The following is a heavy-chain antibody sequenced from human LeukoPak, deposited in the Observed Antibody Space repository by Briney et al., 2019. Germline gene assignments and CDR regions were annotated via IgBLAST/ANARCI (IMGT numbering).Heavy chain of an antibody. Sequence: GGSLRLSCAASGFTFSTYWMHWVRQAPEKGLVWVSRINTDGSTTTYADSVKGRFTISRDNAKNTLYLQMNSLRAEDTAVYYCARIDPAHCRSTRCPYDYWGQGTLVTVSS. CDR3: ARIDPAHCRSTRCPYDY. CDR1: GFTFSTYW. V-gene: IGHV3-74*01. D-gene: IGHD2-2*01. CDR2: INTDGSTT. J-gene: IGHJ4*02.